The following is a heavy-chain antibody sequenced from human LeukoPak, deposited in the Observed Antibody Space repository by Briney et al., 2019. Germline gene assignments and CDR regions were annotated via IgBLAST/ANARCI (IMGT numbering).Heavy chain of an antibody. J-gene: IGHJ4*02. CDR1: GGSFSGYY. CDR2: INHSGST. Sequence: SETLSLTCAVYGGSFSGYYWSWIRQPPGKGLEWIGEINHSGSTNYNPSLKSRVTISVDTSKNQFSLKLSSVTAADTAVYYCARGRRSSTTDYWDQGTLVTVSS. V-gene: IGHV4-34*01. CDR3: ARGRRSSTTDY. D-gene: IGHD6-6*01.